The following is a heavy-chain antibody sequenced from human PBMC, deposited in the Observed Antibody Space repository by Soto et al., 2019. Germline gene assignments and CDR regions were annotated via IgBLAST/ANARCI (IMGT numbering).Heavy chain of an antibody. V-gene: IGHV3-48*01. CDR1: GFTFSSYS. CDR3: ARANDGCSSTSCYFGSVWFDP. Sequence: GGSLRLSCAASGFTFSSYSMNWVLQAPGKGLEWVSYISSSSSTIYYADSVKGRFTISRDNAKNSLYLQMNSLRAEDTAVYYCARANDGCSSTSCYFGSVWFDPWGQGTLVTVSS. CDR2: ISSSSSTI. J-gene: IGHJ5*02. D-gene: IGHD2-2*01.